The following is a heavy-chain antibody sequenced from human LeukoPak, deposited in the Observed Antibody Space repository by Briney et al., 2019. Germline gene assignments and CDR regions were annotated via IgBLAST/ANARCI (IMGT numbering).Heavy chain of an antibody. V-gene: IGHV4-39*01. CDR1: GGSISSSSYY. Sequence: PSETLSLTCTVSGGSISSSSYYWGWIRQPPGKGLEWIGSVYYSGSTYYNPSLKSRVTISVDTSKNQFSLKLSSVTAADTAVYYCARGLEDCSGGSCYFSPFDYWGQGTLVTVSS. CDR3: ARGLEDCSGGSCYFSPFDY. CDR2: VYYSGST. D-gene: IGHD2-15*01. J-gene: IGHJ4*02.